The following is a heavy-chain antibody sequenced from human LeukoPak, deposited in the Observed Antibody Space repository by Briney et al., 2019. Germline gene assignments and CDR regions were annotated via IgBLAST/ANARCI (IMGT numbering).Heavy chain of an antibody. D-gene: IGHD5-18*01. J-gene: IGHJ4*02. CDR1: GFTVSSSY. Sequence: GGSLRLSCAASGFTVSSSYMSWVRQAPGKGLEWVSIISSAGTTYYADSVKGRFTISRDSSKNTLYLQMNSLRAEDTAVYYCAKFTVDTPFKSFDYWGQGTLVTVSS. V-gene: IGHV3-66*01. CDR2: ISSAGTT. CDR3: AKFTVDTPFKSFDY.